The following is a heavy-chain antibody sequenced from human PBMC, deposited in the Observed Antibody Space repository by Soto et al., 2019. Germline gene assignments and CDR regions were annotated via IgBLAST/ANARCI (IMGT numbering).Heavy chain of an antibody. Sequence: GGSLRLSCAASGFTVSSNYMSWVRQAPGKGLEWVSVIYSGGSTYYADSVKGRFTISRDNANNMMYLQMNSLRVEDTAVYYCVRGGLSGGFSNYGSWGQGALVTVSS. CDR2: IYSGGST. J-gene: IGHJ5*02. D-gene: IGHD1-26*01. CDR3: VRGGLSGGFSNYGS. CDR1: GFTVSSNY. V-gene: IGHV3-53*01.